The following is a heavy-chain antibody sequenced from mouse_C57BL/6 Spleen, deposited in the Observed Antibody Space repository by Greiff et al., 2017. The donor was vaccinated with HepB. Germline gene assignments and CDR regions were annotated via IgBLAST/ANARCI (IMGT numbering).Heavy chain of an antibody. D-gene: IGHD4-1*01. CDR2: LYPSDSET. V-gene: IGHV1-61*01. CDR1: GYTFTSYW. CDR3: ARSMNWDEGFDY. J-gene: IGHJ2*01. Sequence: QVQLQQPGAELVRPGSSVKLSCKASGYTFTSYWMDWVKQRPGQGLEWIGNLYPSDSETHYNQKFKDKATLTVDKSSSTAYMQLSSLTSEDSAVYYCARSMNWDEGFDYWGQGTTLTVSS.